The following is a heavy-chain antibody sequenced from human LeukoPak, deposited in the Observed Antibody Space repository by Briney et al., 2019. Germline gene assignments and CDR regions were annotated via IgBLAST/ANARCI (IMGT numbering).Heavy chain of an antibody. CDR1: GFTFSSYS. CDR3: AKVNYYDSSFDY. V-gene: IGHV3-21*01. CDR2: ISSSSSYI. J-gene: IGHJ4*02. D-gene: IGHD3-22*01. Sequence: PGGSLRLSCAASGFTFSSYSMNWVRQAPGKGLEWVSSISSSSSYIYYADSVKGRFTISRDNAKNSLYLQMNSLRVEDTAVYYCAKVNYYDSSFDYWGQGTLVTVSS.